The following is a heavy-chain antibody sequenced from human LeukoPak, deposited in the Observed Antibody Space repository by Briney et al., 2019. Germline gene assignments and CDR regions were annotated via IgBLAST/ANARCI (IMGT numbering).Heavy chain of an antibody. V-gene: IGHV4-34*01. CDR2: INHSGST. CDR1: GGSFSGYY. CDR3: ATHLRGSPDLYSGRSYYFDY. J-gene: IGHJ4*02. Sequence: PSETLSLTCAVYGGSFSGYYWSWIRQPPGKGLEWTGEINHSGSTNYNPSLKSRVTISVDTSKNQFSLKLSSVTAADTAVYYCATHLRGSPDLYSGRSYYFDYWGQGTLVTVSS. D-gene: IGHD5-12*01.